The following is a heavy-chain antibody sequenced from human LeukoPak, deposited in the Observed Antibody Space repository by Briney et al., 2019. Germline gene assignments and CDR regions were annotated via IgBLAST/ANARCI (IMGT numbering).Heavy chain of an antibody. Sequence: PGGTLRLSCAASGFTFSSYGMSWVRQAPGKGLEWVSAISGSGGSTYYADSVKGRFTISRDNSKNTLYLQMNSLRAEDTAVYYCAKVIGGTMVRGVINYYYYYMDVWGKGTTVTVSS. CDR1: GFTFSSYG. D-gene: IGHD3-10*01. CDR2: ISGSGGST. CDR3: AKVIGGTMVRGVINYYYYYMDV. V-gene: IGHV3-23*01. J-gene: IGHJ6*03.